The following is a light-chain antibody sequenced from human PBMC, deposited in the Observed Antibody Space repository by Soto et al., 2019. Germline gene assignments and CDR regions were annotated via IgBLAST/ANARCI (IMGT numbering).Light chain of an antibody. CDR2: GAS. CDR3: QQYNNWWT. V-gene: IGKV3-15*01. Sequence: EVVLTQSPATLSLSPGERATLSCRASQSVSSSLAWYQQKPGQTPRLLIYGASTRATGIPARFSGSGSGTEFTLTISSLQSEDSAVYYCQQYNNWWTFGQGTKVDIK. CDR1: QSVSSS. J-gene: IGKJ1*01.